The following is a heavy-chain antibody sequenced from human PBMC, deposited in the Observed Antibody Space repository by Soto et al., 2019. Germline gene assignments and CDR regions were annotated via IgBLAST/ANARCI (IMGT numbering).Heavy chain of an antibody. V-gene: IGHV3-11*01. D-gene: IGHD3-10*01. Sequence: QVQLVESGGGLVKPGGSLRLSCAASGFTFSDYYMSWIRQAPGKGLEWVSYISSSGFTIYYADSVKGRFTISRGNAMNSLYLQMNSLTAEDTALYYCARATLRVNEGYYYGLDVWGQGTTVTVSS. J-gene: IGHJ6*02. CDR1: GFTFSDYY. CDR3: ARATLRVNEGYYYGLDV. CDR2: ISSSGFTI.